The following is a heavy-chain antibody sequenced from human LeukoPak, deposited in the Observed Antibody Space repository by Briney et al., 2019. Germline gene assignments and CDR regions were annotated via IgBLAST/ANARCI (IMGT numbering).Heavy chain of an antibody. CDR1: GGSISSHY. Sequence: SETLSLTCTVSGGSISSHYWSWIRQPPGKGLEWIGYFYYSGSTNYNPSLKSRVTISVDTSKNQFSLKLSSVTAADTAVYYCARLLGYCSSTSCYTIDYWGQGTLVTVSS. V-gene: IGHV4-59*11. D-gene: IGHD2-2*02. J-gene: IGHJ4*02. CDR2: FYYSGST. CDR3: ARLLGYCSSTSCYTIDY.